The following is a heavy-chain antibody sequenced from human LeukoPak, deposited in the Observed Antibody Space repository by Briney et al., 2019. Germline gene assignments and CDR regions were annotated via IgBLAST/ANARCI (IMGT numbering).Heavy chain of an antibody. Sequence: PGGSLRLSCAASGFTFSSYGMHWVRQAPGKGLEWVAFIRYDGSNKYYADSVKGRFTISRDNSKNTLYLQMNSLRAEDTAVYYCAKVPYGSGSYLLYYFDYWGQGTLVTVSS. CDR3: AKVPYGSGSYLLYYFDY. CDR2: IRYDGSNK. J-gene: IGHJ4*02. CDR1: GFTFSSYG. V-gene: IGHV3-30*02. D-gene: IGHD3-10*01.